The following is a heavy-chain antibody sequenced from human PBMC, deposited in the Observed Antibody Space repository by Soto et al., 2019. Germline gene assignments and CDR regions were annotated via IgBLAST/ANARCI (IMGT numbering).Heavy chain of an antibody. Sequence: PSETLSLTCAVYGGSFRGYSWSWIRRPPGKGLEWIGEIDDSGDTNYNSSLKSRVTISVDTSKNQFSLKLNSMTAADTAVYYCARSYRDNYGYFRVVPREDWFDPWGQGTPVTVSS. V-gene: IGHV4-34*01. J-gene: IGHJ5*02. CDR1: GGSFRGYS. CDR3: ARSYRDNYGYFRVVPREDWFDP. CDR2: IDDSGDT. D-gene: IGHD3-3*01.